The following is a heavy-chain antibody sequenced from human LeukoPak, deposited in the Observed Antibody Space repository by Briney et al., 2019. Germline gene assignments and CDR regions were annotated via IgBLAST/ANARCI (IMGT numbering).Heavy chain of an antibody. CDR2: IHYSGST. V-gene: IGHV4-59*08. D-gene: IGHD3-3*02. CDR1: GDSVSSYY. J-gene: IGHJ5*02. CDR3: ARTSIFGVVRFDP. Sequence: SETLSLTCTVSGDSVSSYYWSWIRQPPGKGLEWIGYIHYSGSTNYNPSLKSRVTISGDTSKNQFSLKLSSVTAADTAVYYCARTSIFGVVRFDPWGQGTLVTVSS.